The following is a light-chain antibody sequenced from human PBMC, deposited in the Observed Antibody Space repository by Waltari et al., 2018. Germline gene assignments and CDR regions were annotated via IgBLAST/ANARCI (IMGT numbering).Light chain of an antibody. V-gene: IGLV2-14*03. CDR2: DVS. J-gene: IGLJ2*01. Sequence: QSALTQPASVFGSPGQSITISCTGTSSDIGDYNFVSWYQQHPGKAPKLMIYDVSLRPSGMSSRFSGSKSGNTASLTISGLQAEDEADYHCSSYTSSTTLIFGGGTKLTVL. CDR3: SSYTSSTTLI. CDR1: SSDIGDYNF.